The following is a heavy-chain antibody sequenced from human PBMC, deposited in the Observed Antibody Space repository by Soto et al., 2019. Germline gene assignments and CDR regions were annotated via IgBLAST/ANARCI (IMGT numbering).Heavy chain of an antibody. J-gene: IGHJ5*02. CDR1: GFTVSSNY. V-gene: IGHV3-53*04. D-gene: IGHD6-19*01. Sequence: EVQLVESGGGLVQPGGSLRLSCAASGFTVSSNYMSWVRQAPGKGLEWVSVIYSGGSTYYADSVKGRFTISRHNSKNTLYLQINSLRAEDTAVYYCARGSSSGGGWFDPWGQGTLVTVSS. CDR3: ARGSSSGGGWFDP. CDR2: IYSGGST.